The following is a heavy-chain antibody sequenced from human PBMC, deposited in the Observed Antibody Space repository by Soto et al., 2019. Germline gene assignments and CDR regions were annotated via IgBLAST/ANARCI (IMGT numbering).Heavy chain of an antibody. J-gene: IGHJ4*02. CDR2: ISSDGSNT. CDR3: ARELGQWPPY. V-gene: IGHV3-74*03. CDR1: GFTFSYYW. Sequence: GGSLRLSCVTSGFTFSYYWMHWFRQAPGRGPVWVSRISSDGSNTTYADSVKGRFTISRDNAKNTLYLQMSSLRAEDTAVYYCARELGQWPPYWGQGT. D-gene: IGHD6-19*01.